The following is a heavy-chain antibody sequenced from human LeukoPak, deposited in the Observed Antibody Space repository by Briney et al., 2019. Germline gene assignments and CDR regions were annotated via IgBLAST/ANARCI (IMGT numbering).Heavy chain of an antibody. CDR1: GGSFSGYY. CDR3: AVYCSGGSCLNLFDY. J-gene: IGHJ4*02. V-gene: IGHV4-34*01. CDR2: INHSGST. D-gene: IGHD2-15*01. Sequence: SETLSLTCAVYGGSFSGYYWSWIRQPPGKGLELIGEINHSGSTNYNPSLKSRVTISVDTSKNQFSLKLSSVTAADTAVYYCAVYCSGGSCLNLFDYWGQGTLVTVSS.